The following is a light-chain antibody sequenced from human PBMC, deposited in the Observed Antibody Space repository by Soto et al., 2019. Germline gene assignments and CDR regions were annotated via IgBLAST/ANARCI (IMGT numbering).Light chain of an antibody. J-gene: IGKJ1*01. V-gene: IGKV3-20*01. CDR2: GAS. Sequence: EIVLTQSPGTLSLSPGERATLSCRTSQSVSSSYLAWYQQKPGQAPRLLIYGASSRATSIPDRFSGSGSGTDFTLTISRLEPEDFAVYYCQQYGSSPLTFGQGTNVEIK. CDR1: QSVSSSY. CDR3: QQYGSSPLT.